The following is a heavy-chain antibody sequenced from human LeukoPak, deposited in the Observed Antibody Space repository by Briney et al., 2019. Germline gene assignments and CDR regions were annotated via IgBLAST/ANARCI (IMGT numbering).Heavy chain of an antibody. CDR2: XSXSVGST. D-gene: IGHD2-15*01. V-gene: IGHV3-23*01. CDR3: AKVAATLDY. CDR1: GFTFXXXX. J-gene: IGHJ4*02. Sequence: GGSLRLXXXXSGFTFXXXXXXXVRQAXGXXXXWVSGXSXSVGSTXXXXXVXGRXXISXXXSKNTLYLQMNSLRAEDTAVYYCAKVAATLDYWGQGTLVTVSS.